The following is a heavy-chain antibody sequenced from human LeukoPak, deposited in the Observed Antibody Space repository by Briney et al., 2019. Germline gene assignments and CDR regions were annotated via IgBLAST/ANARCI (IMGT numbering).Heavy chain of an antibody. CDR2: IYYSGST. V-gene: IGHV4-39*07. CDR3: ASEDVDTAMEEGC. J-gene: IGHJ4*02. CDR1: GGSISSSSDY. D-gene: IGHD5-18*01. Sequence: PSQTLSLTCTVSGGSISSSSDYWGWIRQPPGKGLEWIGSIYYSGSTYYNPSLKSRVTISVDTSKNQFSLKLSSVTAADTAVYYCASEDVDTAMEEGCWGQGTLVTVSS.